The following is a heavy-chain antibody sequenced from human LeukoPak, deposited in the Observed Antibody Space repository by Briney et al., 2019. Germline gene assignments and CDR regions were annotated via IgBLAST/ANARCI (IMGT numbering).Heavy chain of an antibody. CDR2: IAYSGST. J-gene: IGHJ2*01. CDR1: GGSISYYY. CDR3: ARLKTASWYFDL. Sequence: SETLSLTCTVSGGSISYYYWSWIRQPPGKGLEWTGYIAYSGSTNYNPSLKSRVTISVDTSKNHFSLKLSSVTAADTAVYYCARLKTASWYFDLWGRGTLVTVSS. V-gene: IGHV4-59*08.